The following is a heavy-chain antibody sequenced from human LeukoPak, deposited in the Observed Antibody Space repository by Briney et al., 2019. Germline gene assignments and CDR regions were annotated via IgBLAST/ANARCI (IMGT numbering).Heavy chain of an antibody. CDR2: INHSGST. CDR3: AREDSSSGFDY. J-gene: IGHJ4*02. D-gene: IGHD3-22*01. Sequence: SETLSLTCAVYGGSFSGYYWSWIRQPPGKGLEWIGEINHSGSTNYNPSLKSRVAISVDTSKNQFSLKLSSVTAADTAVYYCAREDSSSGFDYWGQGTLVTVSP. V-gene: IGHV4-34*01. CDR1: GGSFSGYY.